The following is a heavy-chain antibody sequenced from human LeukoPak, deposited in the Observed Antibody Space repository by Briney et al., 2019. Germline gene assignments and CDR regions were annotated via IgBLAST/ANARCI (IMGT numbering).Heavy chain of an antibody. CDR2: ISAYNGNT. D-gene: IGHD3-22*01. CDR1: GYTFTSYG. Sequence: ASVKVSCKASGYTFTSYGISWVRQAPGQGLEWMGWISAYNGNTNYAQKLQGRVTMTTDTSTSTAYMELRSLRYDDTAVYYCARTAVYYDSSGYYYYFDYWGQGTLVTVSS. V-gene: IGHV1-18*01. J-gene: IGHJ4*02. CDR3: ARTAVYYDSSGYYYYFDY.